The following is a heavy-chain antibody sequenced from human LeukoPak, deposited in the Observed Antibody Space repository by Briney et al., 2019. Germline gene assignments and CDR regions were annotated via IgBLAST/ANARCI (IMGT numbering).Heavy chain of an antibody. D-gene: IGHD3-22*01. CDR2: IRGNAGTT. CDR1: GFTFGDYA. J-gene: IGHJ4*02. V-gene: IGHV3-23*01. Sequence: GGSLRLSCTASGFTFGDYAMSWVRQAPGKGLEWVSAIRGNAGTTYYADAVKGRFTIFRDNYKNMLYLQMNSLRVEDTVVYYCAKGHGDASGYYYFDSWGQGTLVTVSS. CDR3: AKGHGDASGYYYFDS.